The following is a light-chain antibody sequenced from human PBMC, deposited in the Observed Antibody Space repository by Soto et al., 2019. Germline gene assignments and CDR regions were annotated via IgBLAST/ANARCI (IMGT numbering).Light chain of an antibody. CDR3: QSYDSSLRGRV. J-gene: IGLJ3*02. Sequence: QSVLTQPPSVXXXXXXXXXXSCTGSSSNIGAGYDVHWYQQLPGTAPKLLIYGNSNRPSGVPDRFSGSKSGTSASLAITGLQAEDEADYYCQSYDSSLRGRVFGGGTKLTVL. V-gene: IGLV1-40*01. CDR2: GNS. CDR1: SSNIGAGYD.